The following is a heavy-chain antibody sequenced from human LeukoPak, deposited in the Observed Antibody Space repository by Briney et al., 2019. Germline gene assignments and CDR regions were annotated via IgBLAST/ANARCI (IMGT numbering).Heavy chain of an antibody. D-gene: IGHD3-3*01. CDR1: GGTFSSYA. V-gene: IGHV1-69*13. J-gene: IGHJ6*03. CDR3: ARGRYDFWRAYYYYYMDV. CDR2: IIPIFGTA. Sequence: VASVKVSCKASGGTFSSYAISWVRQAPGQGLEWMGGIIPIFGTANYAQKFQGRVTITADESTSTAYMELSSLRSEDTAVYYCARGRYDFWRAYYYYYMDVWGKRTTVTVSS.